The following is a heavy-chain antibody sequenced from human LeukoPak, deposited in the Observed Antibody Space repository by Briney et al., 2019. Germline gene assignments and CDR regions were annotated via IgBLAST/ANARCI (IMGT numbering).Heavy chain of an antibody. V-gene: IGHV3-23*01. CDR1: GFTFSSYG. CDR2: ISGSGGSK. J-gene: IGHJ4*02. D-gene: IGHD5-18*01. CDR3: ARDKGSEGIQLAYYFDY. Sequence: PGGSLRLSCAASGFTFSSYGMSWVRQAPGKGLEWVSAISGSGGSKYYADSVKGRFTISRDNSKNTLYLQMSSLRAEDTAVYYCARDKGSEGIQLAYYFDYWGQGTLVTVSS.